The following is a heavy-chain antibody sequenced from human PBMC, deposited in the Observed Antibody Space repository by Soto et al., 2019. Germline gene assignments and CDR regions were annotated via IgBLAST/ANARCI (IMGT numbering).Heavy chain of an antibody. Sequence: QVQLVESGGGVVQPGRSLRLSCAASGFTFSSNDMHWVRQAPGKGLEWVAIISFDGSNKYYTDSVKGRFTISRDNSKNTLYLQMNTLRVDDTAVYYCAKKDSRTWYRAHCDYWGQGTLVTVSS. V-gene: IGHV3-30*18. CDR3: AKKDSRTWYRAHCDY. CDR2: ISFDGSNK. D-gene: IGHD6-13*01. J-gene: IGHJ4*02. CDR1: GFTFSSND.